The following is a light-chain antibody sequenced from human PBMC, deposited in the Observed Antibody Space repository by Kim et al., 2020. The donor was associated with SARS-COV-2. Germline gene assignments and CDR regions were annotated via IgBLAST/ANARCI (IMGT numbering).Light chain of an antibody. CDR2: VKSDGSH. CDR1: SGHSNYA. J-gene: IGLJ2*01. CDR3: QTWDTDIRV. Sequence: QLVLTQSPSASASLGASVKLTRTLSSGHSNYAIAWHQQQPEKGPRCLMKVKSDGSHIKGDGIPDRFSGSSSGTERYLIISGLQPEDEADYYCQTWDTDIRVFGGGTKVTVL. V-gene: IGLV4-69*01.